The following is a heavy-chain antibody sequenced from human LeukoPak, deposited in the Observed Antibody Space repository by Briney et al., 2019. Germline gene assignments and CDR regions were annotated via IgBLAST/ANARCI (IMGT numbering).Heavy chain of an antibody. CDR1: GYTFTGYY. Sequence: GASVKLSCKASGYTFTGYYMHWVRQAPGQGLEYMGWINPNSGDTNHAQNFQGRVTLTRDTSISTAYMELSSLRSDDSALYYCAGEYCSGGTCRQGFDYWGQGTLVTVS. V-gene: IGHV1-2*02. CDR3: AGEYCSGGTCRQGFDY. D-gene: IGHD2-15*01. J-gene: IGHJ4*02. CDR2: INPNSGDT.